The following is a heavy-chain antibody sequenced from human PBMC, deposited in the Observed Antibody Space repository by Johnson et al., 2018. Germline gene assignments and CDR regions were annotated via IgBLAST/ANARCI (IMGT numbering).Heavy chain of an antibody. CDR1: GYTFTTYY. V-gene: IGHV1-46*01. Sequence: QVQLVQSGAEVKKPGASXKISCKASGYTFTTYYLHWVRQAPGQGLEWMGIINPSSGSTNYAQKFQGRVTMTRDTSTITVYMELSSLRSEDTAIYYCARGLIYGGNSHYYCYMDVWGKGTTVTVSS. J-gene: IGHJ6*03. D-gene: IGHD4-23*01. CDR2: INPSSGST. CDR3: ARGLIYGGNSHYYCYMDV.